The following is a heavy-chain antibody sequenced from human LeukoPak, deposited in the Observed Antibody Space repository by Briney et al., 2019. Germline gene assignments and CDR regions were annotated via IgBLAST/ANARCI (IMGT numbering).Heavy chain of an antibody. V-gene: IGHV3-30*02. CDR2: IRYDGSNK. CDR1: GFTFSSYG. Sequence: GGSLRLSCAASGFTFSSYGMHWVRQAPGKGLEWVAFIRYDGSNKYYADSVKGRFTISRGNSKNTLYLQMNSLRAEDTAVYYCAKEFGFGELLDSPTYFDYWGQGTLVTVSS. D-gene: IGHD3-10*01. J-gene: IGHJ4*02. CDR3: AKEFGFGELLDSPTYFDY.